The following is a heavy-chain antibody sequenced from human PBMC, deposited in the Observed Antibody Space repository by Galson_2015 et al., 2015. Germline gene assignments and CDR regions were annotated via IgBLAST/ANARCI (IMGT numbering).Heavy chain of an antibody. CDR3: ARGRGKRIVDWYFDL. CDR1: GGTFSSYA. V-gene: IGHV1-69*10. J-gene: IGHJ2*01. CDR2: IIPIFGIA. Sequence: SVKVSCKASGGTFSSYAISWVRQAPGQGLEWMGGIIPIFGIANYAQKFQGRVTITADKSTSTAYMELSSLRSEDTAVYYCARGRGKRIVDWYFDLWGRGTLVTVSS. D-gene: IGHD2/OR15-2a*01.